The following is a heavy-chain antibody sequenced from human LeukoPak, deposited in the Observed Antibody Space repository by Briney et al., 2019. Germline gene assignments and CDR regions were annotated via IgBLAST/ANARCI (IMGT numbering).Heavy chain of an antibody. V-gene: IGHV3-21*01. J-gene: IGHJ4*02. CDR1: GFTFSSYS. CDR3: ARAGSGSYYRDY. CDR2: ISSSSSYI. D-gene: IGHD1-26*01. Sequence: GGSLRLSCAASGFTFSSYSMNWVRQAPGKGLEWVSSISSSSSYIYYADSVKGRFTISRDNAKNSLYLQMNSLRAEDTAVYYCARAGSGSYYRDYWGQGTLVTVSS.